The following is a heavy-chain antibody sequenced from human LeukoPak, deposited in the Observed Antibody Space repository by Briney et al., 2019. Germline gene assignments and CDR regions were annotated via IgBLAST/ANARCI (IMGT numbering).Heavy chain of an antibody. CDR3: ARGPPGLYSSSWYYFDY. Sequence: PSETLSLTCTVSGGSISSYYWSWIRQPPGKGLEWIGYIYYSGSTNYNPSLKSRVTISVDTSKNQFSLKLSSVTAADTAVYYCARGPPGLYSSSWYYFDYWGQGTLVTVSS. J-gene: IGHJ4*02. D-gene: IGHD6-13*01. CDR1: GGSISSYY. V-gene: IGHV4-59*01. CDR2: IYYSGST.